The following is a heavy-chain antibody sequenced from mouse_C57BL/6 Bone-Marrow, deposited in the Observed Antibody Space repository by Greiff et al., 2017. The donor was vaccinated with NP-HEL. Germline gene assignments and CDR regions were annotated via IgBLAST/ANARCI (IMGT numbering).Heavy chain of an antibody. CDR1: GYAFTNYL. CDR2: INPGSGGT. V-gene: IGHV1-54*01. CDR3: ARSGYDAWFAY. Sequence: VKLMESGAELVRPGTSVKVSCKASGYAFTNYLIEWVKQRPGQGLEWIGVINPGSGGTNYNEKFKGKATLTADKSSSTAYMQLSSLTSEDSAVYFCARSGYDAWFAYWGQGTLVTVSA. D-gene: IGHD2-2*01. J-gene: IGHJ3*01.